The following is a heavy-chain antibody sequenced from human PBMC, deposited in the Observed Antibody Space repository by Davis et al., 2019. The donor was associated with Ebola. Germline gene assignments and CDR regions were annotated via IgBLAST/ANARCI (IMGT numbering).Heavy chain of an antibody. D-gene: IGHD3-10*01. CDR2: IYDSGRT. CDR1: GDSISSGGHY. CDR3: ARVVHRGDYVDY. Sequence: PSETLSLTCTVAGDSISSGGHYWSWIRHRPGRGLEWIGYIYDSGRTDYNPSLNSRVTISIDTSQNEFSLRLTSVTAADKALYYCARVVHRGDYVDYWGPGTSVTVSS. V-gene: IGHV4-31*03. J-gene: IGHJ4*02.